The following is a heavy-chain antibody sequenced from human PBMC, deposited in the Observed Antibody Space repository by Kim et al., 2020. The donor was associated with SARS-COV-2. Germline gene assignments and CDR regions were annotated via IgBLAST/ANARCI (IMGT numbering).Heavy chain of an antibody. J-gene: IGHJ4*02. D-gene: IGHD6-19*01. V-gene: IGHV3-9*01. CDR3: AKDEASVPGPAEY. Sequence: GGSLRLSCVVSGFIFNNYAMHWVRQAPGKGLEWVSSISWDGGDVAYADSVKGRFSISRNNAKNSLYLQMNSLRSEDTALYFCAKDEASVPGPAEYWGRGTQVTVSS. CDR1: GFIFNNYA. CDR2: ISWDGGDV.